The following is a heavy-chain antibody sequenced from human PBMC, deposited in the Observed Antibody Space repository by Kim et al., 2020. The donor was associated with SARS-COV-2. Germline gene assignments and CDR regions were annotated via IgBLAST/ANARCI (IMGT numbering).Heavy chain of an antibody. D-gene: IGHD2-2*01. Sequence: SVKVSCKASGFTFSSSAVQWVRQARGQRLEWIGWIVVGRGHTDYAQEFQDRVTISSDMSTGTAYMELSSLRSEDTAVYFCAADALSRTSWFGMDVWGQG. J-gene: IGHJ6*02. CDR1: GFTFSSSA. V-gene: IGHV1-58*01. CDR2: IVVGRGHT. CDR3: AADALSRTSWFGMDV.